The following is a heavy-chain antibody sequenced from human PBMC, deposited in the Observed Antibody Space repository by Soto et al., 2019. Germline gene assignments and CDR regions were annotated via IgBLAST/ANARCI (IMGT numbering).Heavy chain of an antibody. Sequence: QVQLVQSGTEAKKPGSSVKVSCKASGDTFRNYAIGWVRQARGQGLEWMGTVFPFLGTTNYAQRFRGRVTISADESTSTAYVELNSLRSDDTAVYYCAAESIAPMSTGGPADFWGQGTLVTVSS. CDR3: AAESIAPMSTGGPADF. CDR1: GDTFRNYA. J-gene: IGHJ4*02. V-gene: IGHV1-69*11. D-gene: IGHD2-8*02. CDR2: VFPFLGTT.